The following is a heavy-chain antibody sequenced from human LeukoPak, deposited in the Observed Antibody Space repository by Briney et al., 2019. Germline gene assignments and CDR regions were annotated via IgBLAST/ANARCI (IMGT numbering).Heavy chain of an antibody. CDR3: AKQLGYCSDGSCYFPY. Sequence: GGSLRLSCAASGFTFSDYWMHWVRRAPGKGLEWVSAISNNGGYTYYADSVQGRFTISRDNSKSTLCLQMNSLRAEDTAVYYCAKQLGYCSDGSCYFPYWGQGTLVTVSS. CDR2: ISNNGGYT. D-gene: IGHD2-15*01. J-gene: IGHJ4*02. V-gene: IGHV3-23*01. CDR1: GFTFSDYW.